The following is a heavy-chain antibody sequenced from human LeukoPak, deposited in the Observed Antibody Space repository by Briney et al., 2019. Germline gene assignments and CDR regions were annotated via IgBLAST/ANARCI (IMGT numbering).Heavy chain of an antibody. CDR2: IDPSDSYT. CDR3: VLAGYYDSSGYYGSDGFDI. V-gene: IGHV5-10-1*01. CDR1: GNSFTSYW. Sequence: GESLRISCKGSGNSFTSYWISWVRQVPGKGLEWMGRIDPSDSYTNYSPSFQGHVTISADKSISTAYLQWSSLKASDTAMYYCVLAGYYDSSGYYGSDGFDIWGQGTMVTVSS. J-gene: IGHJ3*02. D-gene: IGHD3-22*01.